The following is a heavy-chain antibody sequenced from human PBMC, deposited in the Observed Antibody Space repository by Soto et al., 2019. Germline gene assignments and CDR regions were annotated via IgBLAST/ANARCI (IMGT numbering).Heavy chain of an antibody. CDR2: IFSADNI. D-gene: IGHD2-2*01. V-gene: IGHV3-53*01. CDR1: GFTVSSNS. J-gene: IGHJ5*02. CDR3: AKDSGFVVVPAAPLNWFDP. Sequence: GGSLRLSCSSSGFTVSSNSLSWVRQAPGKGLEWVSVIFSADNIYYADSVKGRFTISRDNSKNTLYLQMNSLRAEDTAVYYCAKDSGFVVVPAAPLNWFDPWGQGNLVTGSA.